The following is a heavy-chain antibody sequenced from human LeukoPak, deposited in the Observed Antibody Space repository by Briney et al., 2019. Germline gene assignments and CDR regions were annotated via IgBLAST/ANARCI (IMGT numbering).Heavy chain of an antibody. CDR1: GGSISSYY. J-gene: IGHJ4*02. CDR3: ASGMATITPFDY. V-gene: IGHV4-59*01. CDR2: IYYSGST. Sequence: SETLSLTCTVSGGSISSYYWSWIRQPPGKGLEWIGYIYYSGSTNYNPPLKSRVTMSVDTSKNQFSLKLSSVTAADTAVYYCASGMATITPFDYWGQGTLVTVSS. D-gene: IGHD5-24*01.